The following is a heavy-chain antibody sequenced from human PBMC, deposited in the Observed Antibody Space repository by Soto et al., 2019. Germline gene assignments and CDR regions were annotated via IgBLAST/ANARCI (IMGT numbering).Heavy chain of an antibody. CDR3: ARAGRVTIFGVAQGWFDP. V-gene: IGHV4-59*01. CDR2: IYYSGST. D-gene: IGHD3-3*01. Sequence: PSETLSLTCTVSGGSISSYYWSWIRQPPGKGLEWIGYIYYSGSTNYNPSLKSRVTISVDTSKNQFSLKLSSVTAADTAVYYCARAGRVTIFGVAQGWFDPWGQGTLVTVSS. CDR1: GGSISSYY. J-gene: IGHJ5*02.